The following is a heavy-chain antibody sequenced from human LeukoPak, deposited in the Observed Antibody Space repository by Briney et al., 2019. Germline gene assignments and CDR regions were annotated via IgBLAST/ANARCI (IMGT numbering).Heavy chain of an antibody. CDR1: GFTFSSYG. V-gene: IGHV3-30*02. J-gene: IGHJ6*03. CDR2: IRYDGSNK. CDR3: AKTITIFGASYYYYMDV. Sequence: PGGSLRLSCAASGFTFSSYGMHWVRQAPGKGLEWVAFIRYDGSNKYYADSVKGRFTISRDNSKNTLYLQMNSLRAEDTAVYYCAKTITIFGASYYYYMDVWGKGTTVTVS. D-gene: IGHD3-3*01.